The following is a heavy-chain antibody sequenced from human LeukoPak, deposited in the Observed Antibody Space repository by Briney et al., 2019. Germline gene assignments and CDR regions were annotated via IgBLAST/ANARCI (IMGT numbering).Heavy chain of an antibody. D-gene: IGHD2-21*01. V-gene: IGHV1-46*01. CDR1: GYTFTSYY. Sequence: ASVKVSCKASGYTFTSYYMHWVRQAPGQGLEWMGIINPSGGSTSYAQKFQGRVTMTRDRSTSTVYMELSSLRSEDTAVYYCARDNVDYYYYMDVWGKGTTVTVSS. CDR2: INPSGGST. J-gene: IGHJ6*03. CDR3: ARDNVDYYYYMDV.